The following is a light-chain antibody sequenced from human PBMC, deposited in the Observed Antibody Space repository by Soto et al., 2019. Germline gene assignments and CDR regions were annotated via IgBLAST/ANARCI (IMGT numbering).Light chain of an antibody. CDR3: QQYGSSPT. CDR1: RSLSTRY. CDR2: GAS. V-gene: IGKV3-20*01. J-gene: IGKJ5*01. Sequence: IVLTQSPGTLSLFPGERATLSCRASRSLSTRYLAWNQQKHGQAPRLLIYGASRRATGIPDRLSGSGSGTDFTLTISRLEPDDFAVYHCQQYGSSPTFGQGTRLEIK.